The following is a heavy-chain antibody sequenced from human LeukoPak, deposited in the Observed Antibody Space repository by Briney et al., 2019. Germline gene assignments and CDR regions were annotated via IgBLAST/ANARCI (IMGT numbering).Heavy chain of an antibody. D-gene: IGHD3-22*01. CDR1: GFTFSDYY. V-gene: IGHV3-11*06. CDR2: ISSSSTYI. Sequence: GGSLRLSCAASGFTFSDYYMSWIRQAPGKGLEWVSSISSSSTYIYYADSVKGRFTISRDNAKNSVFLQMNSLRAEDTALYYCASDDSASYYYDSSGYFSFSYWGQGTLVTVSS. CDR3: ASDDSASYYYDSSGYFSFSY. J-gene: IGHJ4*02.